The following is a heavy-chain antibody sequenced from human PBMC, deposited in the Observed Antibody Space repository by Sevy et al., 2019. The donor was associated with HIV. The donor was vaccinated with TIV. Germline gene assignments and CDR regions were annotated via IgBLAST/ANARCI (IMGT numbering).Heavy chain of an antibody. Sequence: GGSLRLSCAASGFIFSTYSMNWVRQAPGKGLEWVSSVSSSSGYIYYADSVKGRFTISRDNAKNSLYLEMNSLSVEDTAVYFCARGHVVVPGAAPYYYYHMDVWGKGTTVIVSS. CDR1: GFIFSTYS. CDR2: VSSSSGYI. J-gene: IGHJ6*03. CDR3: ARGHVVVPGAAPYYYYHMDV. V-gene: IGHV3-21*01. D-gene: IGHD2-2*01.